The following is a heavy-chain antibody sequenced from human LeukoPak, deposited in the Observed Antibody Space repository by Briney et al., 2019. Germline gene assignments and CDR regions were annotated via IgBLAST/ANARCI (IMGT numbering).Heavy chain of an antibody. Sequence: GGSLRLSCEASGFSLSNAWMSWVRQAPGKGLEWVGRIRTKAEGGTTDYAAPVKGRFTISRDDSKNTLYLQMNSLKTEDTAVYYCATGTGRSDFDYWGQGTLVTVSA. J-gene: IGHJ4*02. V-gene: IGHV3-15*01. CDR2: IRTKAEGGTT. D-gene: IGHD1-1*01. CDR3: ATGTGRSDFDY. CDR1: GFSLSNAW.